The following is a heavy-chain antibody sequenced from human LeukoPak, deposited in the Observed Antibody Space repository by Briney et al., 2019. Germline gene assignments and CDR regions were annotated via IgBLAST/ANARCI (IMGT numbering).Heavy chain of an antibody. CDR1: GGSISSGGYY. CDR3: ASTDAADADY. Sequence: SETLSLTCTVSGGSISSGGYYWSWIRQHPGKGLEWIGYIYYSGSTYYDPSLKSRVTISVDTSKNQFSLKLSSVTAADTAVYYCASTDAADADYWGQGTLVTVSS. CDR2: IYYSGST. D-gene: IGHD2-15*01. J-gene: IGHJ4*02. V-gene: IGHV4-31*03.